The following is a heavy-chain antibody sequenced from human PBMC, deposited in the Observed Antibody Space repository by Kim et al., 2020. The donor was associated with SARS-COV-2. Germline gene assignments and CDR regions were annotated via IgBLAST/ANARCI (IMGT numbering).Heavy chain of an antibody. V-gene: IGHV4-61*01. D-gene: IGHD3-10*01. CDR2: IYYSGST. CDR3: ARGYYYGSGSYHIPL. Sequence: SETLSLTCTVSGGSVSSGSYYWSWIRQPPGKGLEWIGYIYYSGSTNYNPSLKSRVTISVDTSKNQFSLKLSSVTAADTAVYYCARGYYYGSGSYHIPLWGQGTLVTVSS. J-gene: IGHJ4*02. CDR1: GGSVSSGSYY.